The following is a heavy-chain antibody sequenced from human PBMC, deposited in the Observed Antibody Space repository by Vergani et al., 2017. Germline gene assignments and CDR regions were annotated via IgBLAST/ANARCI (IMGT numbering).Heavy chain of an antibody. CDR3: ARDRAVGKQGWYTSGY. Sequence: QVQLVQSGAEVKKPGASVKVSCKASGYTFTSYYMHWVRQAPGQGLEWMGIINPSGGSTSYAQKFQGRVTMTRDTSTSTVYMELSSLRSDDTAVYYCARDRAVGKQGWYTSGYWGQGTLVTVSS. D-gene: IGHD6-19*01. V-gene: IGHV1-46*01. J-gene: IGHJ4*02. CDR2: INPSGGST. CDR1: GYTFTSYY.